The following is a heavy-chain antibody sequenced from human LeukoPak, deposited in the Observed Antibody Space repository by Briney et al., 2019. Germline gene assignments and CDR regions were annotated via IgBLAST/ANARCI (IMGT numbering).Heavy chain of an antibody. CDR3: ATDQSIAGPTTADY. CDR2: INTDASNT. D-gene: IGHD1-26*01. J-gene: IGHJ4*02. V-gene: IGHV3-74*01. CDR1: GFTFSRFW. Sequence: GSLRLSCAASGFTFSRFWMHWVRQAPGKGLVWVSRINTDASNTIYADSVKGRFTISRDNAKNTLYLQMNSLRAEDTAVYYCATDQSIAGPTTADYWGQGTLVTVSS.